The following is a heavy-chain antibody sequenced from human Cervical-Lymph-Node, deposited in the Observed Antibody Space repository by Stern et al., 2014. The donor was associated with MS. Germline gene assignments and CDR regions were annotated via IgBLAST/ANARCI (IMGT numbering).Heavy chain of an antibody. V-gene: IGHV1-18*01. Sequence: QVQLVQSGAEVKKPGASVKVSCKASGYTFTSYGISWVRQAPGQGLEWMGWISAYNGNTNYAQKLQGRVTMTTDTSTSTAYMELRSLRSDDTAVYYCARWMGSSSRRPRDYYYYGMDVWGQGTTVTVSS. D-gene: IGHD6-6*01. CDR3: ARWMGSSSRRPRDYYYYGMDV. J-gene: IGHJ6*02. CDR2: ISAYNGNT. CDR1: GYTFTSYG.